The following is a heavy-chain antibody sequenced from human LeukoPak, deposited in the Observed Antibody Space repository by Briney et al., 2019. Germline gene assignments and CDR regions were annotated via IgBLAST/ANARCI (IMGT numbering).Heavy chain of an antibody. CDR3: ASTNSSWFNYYYGMDV. D-gene: IGHD6-13*01. J-gene: IGHJ6*02. Sequence: GGSLRLSCVASGFTFDTFAMSWVRQAPGKGLEWVSGIGNTETYYSDSVKGRFTISRDNSKSALYLQMNSLRAEDTAVYYCASTNSSWFNYYYGMDVWGQGTTVTVSS. CDR2: IGNTET. V-gene: IGHV3-23*01. CDR1: GFTFDTFA.